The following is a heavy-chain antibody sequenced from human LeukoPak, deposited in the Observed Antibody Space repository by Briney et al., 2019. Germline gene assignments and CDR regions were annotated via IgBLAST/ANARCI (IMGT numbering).Heavy chain of an antibody. CDR1: GYSITSGHY. V-gene: IGHV4-38-2*01. CDR3: ARGSGYPTAWSWFDP. Sequence: SETLSLTCAVSGYSITSGHYWGWIRQPPGKGLEWIGNIYRDGTTFYNPSLNSRVIISVDTSKNHFYLKLESVDAADTAVYYCARGSGYPTAWSWFDPWGQGTLVSVSS. D-gene: IGHD3-9*01. CDR2: IYRDGTT. J-gene: IGHJ5*02.